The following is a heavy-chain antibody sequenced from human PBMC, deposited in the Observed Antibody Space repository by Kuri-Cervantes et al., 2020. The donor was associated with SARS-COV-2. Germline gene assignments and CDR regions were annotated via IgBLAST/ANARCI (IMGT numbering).Heavy chain of an antibody. CDR1: GYTFTGYY. Sequence: ASVKVSCKASGYTFTGYYMHWVRQAPGQGLEWMGWINAGNGNTKYSQKFQGRVTITRDTSASTAYMELSSLRSEDTAVYYCAREHGWYAPDYYYGMDVWGQGTTVTVSS. CDR3: AREHGWYAPDYYYGMDV. D-gene: IGHD6-19*01. CDR2: INAGNGNT. J-gene: IGHJ6*02. V-gene: IGHV1-3*01.